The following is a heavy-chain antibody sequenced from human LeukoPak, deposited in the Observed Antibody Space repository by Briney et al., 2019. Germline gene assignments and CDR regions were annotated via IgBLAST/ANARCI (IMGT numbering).Heavy chain of an antibody. CDR3: ARPRLDYMDV. V-gene: IGHV1-2*02. D-gene: IGHD6-25*01. Sequence: ASVKVSCKTSGYPFTTWEINWVRQAAGQGLEWMGWINPNSGGTNYAQKFQGRVTMTRDTSISTAYMELSRLRSDDTAVYYCARPRLDYMDVWGKGTTVTVSS. J-gene: IGHJ6*03. CDR1: GYPFTTWE. CDR2: INPNSGGT.